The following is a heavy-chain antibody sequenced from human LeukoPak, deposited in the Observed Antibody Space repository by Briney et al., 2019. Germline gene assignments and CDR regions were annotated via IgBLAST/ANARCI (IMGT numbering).Heavy chain of an antibody. Sequence: GGSLRLSCAASGFTFSSYAMSWVRQAPGKGLEWVSAISGSGGSTYYADSVKGRFTISRDNSKNTLYLQMNSLRAEDTAVYYCPRKTVNGYSYGIWYFDYWGQGTLVIVSS. V-gene: IGHV3-23*01. J-gene: IGHJ4*02. CDR1: GFTFSSYA. D-gene: IGHD5-18*01. CDR3: PRKTVNGYSYGIWYFDY. CDR2: ISGSGGST.